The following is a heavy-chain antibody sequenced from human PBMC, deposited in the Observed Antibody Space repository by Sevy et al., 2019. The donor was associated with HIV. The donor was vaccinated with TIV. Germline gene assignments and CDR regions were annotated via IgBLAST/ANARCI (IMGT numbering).Heavy chain of an antibody. J-gene: IGHJ4*02. V-gene: IGHV1-2*02. CDR3: ASSDYGDYVVDY. D-gene: IGHD4-17*01. CDR2: INPNSGGT. CDR1: GYTFTGYY. Sequence: ASVKVSCKASGYTFTGYYMHWVRQAPGQGLEWMGWINPNSGGTNYAQKFQGKVTMTRDTSISTAYMELSRLRSDDTAVYYCASSDYGDYVVDYWGQGTLVTVSS.